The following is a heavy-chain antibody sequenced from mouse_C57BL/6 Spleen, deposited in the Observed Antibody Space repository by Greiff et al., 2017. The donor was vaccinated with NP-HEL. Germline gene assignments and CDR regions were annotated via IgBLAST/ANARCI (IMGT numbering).Heavy chain of an antibody. Sequence: QVQLQQPGAELVKPGASVKLSCKASGYTFTSYWMQWVKQRPGQGLEWIGEIDPSDSYTNYNQKFKGKATLTVDTSSSTAYMQLSSLTSEDSAVYYCARPSGAYWYFDVWGTGTTVTVSS. V-gene: IGHV1-50*01. J-gene: IGHJ1*03. D-gene: IGHD3-1*01. CDR2: IDPSDSYT. CDR1: GYTFTSYW. CDR3: ARPSGAYWYFDV.